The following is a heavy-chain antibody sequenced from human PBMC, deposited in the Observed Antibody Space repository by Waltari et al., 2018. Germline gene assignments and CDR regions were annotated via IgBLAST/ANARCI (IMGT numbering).Heavy chain of an antibody. J-gene: IGHJ4*02. Sequence: QPQLQESGPGLVKPSETLSLICTVSGGSISSSSYYWGWIRQPPGGGPEWIGSIHNSGGTDYNPSLKSRVTISVDTSKSQVSLKLSSVTAADTAVYYCAREGIAVAGTMPFDYWGQGTLVTVSS. CDR1: GGSISSSSYY. CDR2: IHNSGGT. V-gene: IGHV4-39*02. D-gene: IGHD6-19*01. CDR3: AREGIAVAGTMPFDY.